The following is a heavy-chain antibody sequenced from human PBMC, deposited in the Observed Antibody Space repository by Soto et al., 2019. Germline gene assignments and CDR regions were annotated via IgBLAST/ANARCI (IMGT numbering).Heavy chain of an antibody. D-gene: IGHD1-26*01. V-gene: IGHV4-59*01. CDR1: GVSISTYY. CDR3: AREVGAIDY. CDR2: ISYSGST. J-gene: IGHJ4*02. Sequence: PSETLSLTCTVFGVSISTYYWSWIRQPPGKGLEWIGYISYSGSTNYNPSLEGRVTISIDTSNNQFSLKLRSVTAADTAVYYCAREVGAIDYWGQGNLITVS.